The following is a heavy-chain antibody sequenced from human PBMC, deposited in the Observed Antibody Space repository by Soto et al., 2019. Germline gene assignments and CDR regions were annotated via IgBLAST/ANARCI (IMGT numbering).Heavy chain of an antibody. Sequence: QVQLVESGGGVVQPGRSLRLSCAASGFTFSSYGMHWVRQAPGKGLEWVAVISYDGSNKYYADSVKGRFTISRDNSKNTLYLPMIRLRSEDTAVYYCGNQGLGHTGFLWFGELRYWGQGTLVTVSS. J-gene: IGHJ4*02. V-gene: IGHV3-30*18. CDR3: GNQGLGHTGFLWFGELRY. CDR2: ISYDGSNK. D-gene: IGHD3-10*01. CDR1: GFTFSSYG.